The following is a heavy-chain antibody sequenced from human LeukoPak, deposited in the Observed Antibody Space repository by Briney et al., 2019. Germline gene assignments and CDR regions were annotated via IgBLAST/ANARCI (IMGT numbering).Heavy chain of an antibody. Sequence: SETLSLTCTVSGGSISRSQYYWGWLRQPPEKGLEWIGTIYYSGKTFYNPSLKSRVTISIDTSKNQSSLNLSSVTAADTSVYYCSRHEHKAVAGDTWGQGILVTVSS. V-gene: IGHV4-39*01. CDR3: SRHEHKAVAGDT. CDR1: GGSISRSQYY. J-gene: IGHJ5*02. D-gene: IGHD6-19*01. CDR2: IYYSGKT.